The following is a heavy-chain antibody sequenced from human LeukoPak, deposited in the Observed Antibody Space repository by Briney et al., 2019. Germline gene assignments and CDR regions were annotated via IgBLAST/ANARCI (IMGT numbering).Heavy chain of an antibody. V-gene: IGHV1-2*04. J-gene: IGHJ6*02. D-gene: IGHD3-22*01. CDR3: AREYYYDSSGEYGGHGMDV. CDR1: GYTVTGYY. Sequence: AASVKVSCKASGYTVTGYYMHWVRQAPGRGLECMGWINPNSGGTNYAQKFQGWVTMTRDTSISTAYMELSRLRSDDTAVYYCAREYYYDSSGEYGGHGMDVWGQGTTVTVSS. CDR2: INPNSGGT.